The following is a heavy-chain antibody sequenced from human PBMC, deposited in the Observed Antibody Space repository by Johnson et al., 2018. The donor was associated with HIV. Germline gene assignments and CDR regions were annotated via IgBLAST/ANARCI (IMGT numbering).Heavy chain of an antibody. CDR2: ISWHTGSI. CDR1: GFTFDDYA. CDR3: ARAMVREEAFDI. Sequence: VQLVESGGGVVQPGRSLRLSCAASGFTFDDYAMHWVRQAPGKGLEWVSGISWHTGSIGYADSVKGRFTISRDNAKNSLYLQMNSLRAEDTAVYYCARAMVREEAFDIWGQGTMDTVSS. V-gene: IGHV3-9*01. J-gene: IGHJ3*02. D-gene: IGHD4/OR15-4a*01.